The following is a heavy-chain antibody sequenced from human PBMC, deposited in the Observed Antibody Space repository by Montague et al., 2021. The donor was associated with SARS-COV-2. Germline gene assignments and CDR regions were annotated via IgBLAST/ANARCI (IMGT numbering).Heavy chain of an antibody. CDR3: SRGWAFDP. CDR1: GGSTASHY. CDR2: GYYNEDT. V-gene: IGHV4-59*08. D-gene: IGHD6-19*01. Sequence: SETLSLTCTVSGGSTASHYWNWIRQSPGKRPEWIGYGYYNEDTKSNPALQRRDTISIDTSENQFSLRLNSVTAADTAGYFCSRGWAFDPWGQGSLVTVSS. J-gene: IGHJ3*01.